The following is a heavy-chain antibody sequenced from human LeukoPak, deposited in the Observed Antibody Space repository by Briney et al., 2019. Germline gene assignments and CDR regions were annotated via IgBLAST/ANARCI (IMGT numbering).Heavy chain of an antibody. V-gene: IGHV6-1*01. CDR3: ARDRDTIFGVVTNWFDP. D-gene: IGHD3-3*01. CDR2: TYYRSKWYN. J-gene: IGHJ5*02. Sequence: SQTLSLTCAISGDSVSSNSAAWNWIRQSPSRGLEWLGRTYYRSKWYNDYAVSVKSRITINPDTSKNQFSLQLNSVTPEDTAVYYCARDRDTIFGVVTNWFDPWGQGTLVTVSS. CDR1: GDSVSSNSAA.